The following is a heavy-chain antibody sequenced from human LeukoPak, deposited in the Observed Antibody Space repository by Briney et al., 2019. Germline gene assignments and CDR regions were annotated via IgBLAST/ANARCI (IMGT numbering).Heavy chain of an antibody. Sequence: SQTLSLTCTVSGGSITSRGYYWSWIRQHPGKGLEWIGYIYYSGSTYYNPSLKSRVTTSLDTSKNQFSLKLSSVTAADTAVYYCARAARFYGDYGIDYWGQGTLVTVSS. CDR3: ARAARFYGDYGIDY. V-gene: IGHV4-31*03. CDR1: GGSITSRGYY. D-gene: IGHD4-17*01. CDR2: IYYSGST. J-gene: IGHJ4*02.